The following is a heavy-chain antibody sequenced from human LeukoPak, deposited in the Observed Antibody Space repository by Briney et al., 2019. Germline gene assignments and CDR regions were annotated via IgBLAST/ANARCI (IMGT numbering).Heavy chain of an antibody. J-gene: IGHJ3*02. CDR2: IYSGGSA. Sequence: GGSLRLSCAASGFTVSSNYMSWVRQAPGKGLEWASVIYSGGSAYYADSVKGRFTISRDNSKNTLYLQMNSLRAEDTAVYYCASRHYYDSSGYPDAFDIWGQGTMVTVSS. CDR1: GFTVSSNY. CDR3: ASRHYYDSSGYPDAFDI. D-gene: IGHD3-22*01. V-gene: IGHV3-53*01.